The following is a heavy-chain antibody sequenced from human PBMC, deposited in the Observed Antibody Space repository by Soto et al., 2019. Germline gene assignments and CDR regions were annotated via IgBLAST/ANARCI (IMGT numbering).Heavy chain of an antibody. D-gene: IGHD2-15*01. J-gene: IGHJ4*01. CDR2: INPNSGGT. V-gene: IGHV1-2*02. CDR3: ASLGLDCSGGSCSSNY. Sequence: ASVKVSCKASGYTFTGYYMHWVRQAPGQGLEWMGWINPNSGGTNYAQKFQGRVTMTRDTSISTAYMELSRLRSDDTAVYYCASLGLDCSGGSCSSNYWGHGTLVTVSS. CDR1: GYTFTGYY.